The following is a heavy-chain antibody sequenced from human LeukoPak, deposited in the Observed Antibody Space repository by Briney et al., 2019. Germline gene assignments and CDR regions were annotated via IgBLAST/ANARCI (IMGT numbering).Heavy chain of an antibody. J-gene: IGHJ4*02. Sequence: GGSLRLSCAASGFTFSTYAMNWVRQAPGKGLEWVSGISGSGGSTYYADSVKGRFTISRDNSKNTLYLQMNSLRAEDTAVYYCARVSSGATTVDYWGQGTLVTVSS. CDR2: ISGSGGST. V-gene: IGHV3-23*01. D-gene: IGHD1-26*01. CDR1: GFTFSTYA. CDR3: ARVSSGATTVDY.